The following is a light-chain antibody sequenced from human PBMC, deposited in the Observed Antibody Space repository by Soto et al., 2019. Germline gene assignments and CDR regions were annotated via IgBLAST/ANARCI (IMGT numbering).Light chain of an antibody. CDR3: HQANSFRQGIT. J-gene: IGKJ2*01. V-gene: IGKV1-12*01. CDR2: GAS. Sequence: IQMTQSPSSVCASVGDTVTITCRASQGISNGLAWYQQKPGKAPQLLIHGASSLLTGVPSRFSVSGSWTKFTLTITALRPEAFAPYFCHQANSFRQGITFGQGTRLEIK. CDR1: QGISNG.